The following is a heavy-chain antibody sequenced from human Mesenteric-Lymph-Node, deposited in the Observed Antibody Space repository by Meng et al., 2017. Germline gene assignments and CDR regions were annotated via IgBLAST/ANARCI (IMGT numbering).Heavy chain of an antibody. D-gene: IGHD3-16*02. CDR2: INPNTGAT. V-gene: IGHV1-2*05. Sequence: SVKVSCQASGYTFTDHYIHWLRQAPGQGLEWMGRINPNTGATNYAQHFQGRVTVTRDTSISTAYLDLSSLTSDDTDVYYCARDLYYDYRWGTYRYFDSWGQGTLVTVSS. J-gene: IGHJ4*02. CDR3: ARDLYYDYRWGTYRYFDS. CDR1: GYTFTDHY.